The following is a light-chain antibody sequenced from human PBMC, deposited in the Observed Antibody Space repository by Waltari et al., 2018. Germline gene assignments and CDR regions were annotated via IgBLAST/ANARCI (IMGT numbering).Light chain of an antibody. CDR1: QDITKS. CDR2: AAS. CDR3: QQYASALWS. J-gene: IGKJ4*01. V-gene: IGKV1-NL1*01. Sequence: DIQMTQSPSSLSASLGDRVTITCRASQDITKSLAWYQQKPGKVPKLLLYAASRLESGVSRRFSGSGSGPEYTLTISSLQPEDFATYYCQQYASALWSFGGGTKVEIK.